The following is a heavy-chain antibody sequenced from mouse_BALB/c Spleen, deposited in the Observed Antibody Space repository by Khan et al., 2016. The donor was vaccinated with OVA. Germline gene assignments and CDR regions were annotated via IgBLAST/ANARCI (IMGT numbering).Heavy chain of an antibody. CDR3: ARIFIGTTDYAMDY. J-gene: IGHJ4*01. CDR1: GFSLTSYG. D-gene: IGHD2-14*01. Sequence: QVQLKQSGPGLVQPSQSLSITCTVSGFSLTSYGVHWVRQSPGQGLEWLGVIWSGGSTDYNAAFISRLSISKDNSKSQVFFKMNSLQAKDTAIYYCARIFIGTTDYAMDYWGQGTSVTVSS. V-gene: IGHV2-2*02. CDR2: IWSGGST.